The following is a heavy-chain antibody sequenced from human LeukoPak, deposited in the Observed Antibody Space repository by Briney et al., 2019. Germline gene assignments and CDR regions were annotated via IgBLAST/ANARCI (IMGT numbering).Heavy chain of an antibody. V-gene: IGHV3-23*01. D-gene: IGHD6-13*01. CDR2: ISGSGGST. J-gene: IGHJ5*02. CDR1: GFTFSSYA. Sequence: PGGSLRLSCAASGFTFSSYAMSWVRQAPGKGLEWVSAISGSGGSTYYADSVKGRFTISRDNSKNTLYLQMNSLRAEDTAVYYCARNPTIAAAGYWFDPWGQGTLVTVSS. CDR3: ARNPTIAAAGYWFDP.